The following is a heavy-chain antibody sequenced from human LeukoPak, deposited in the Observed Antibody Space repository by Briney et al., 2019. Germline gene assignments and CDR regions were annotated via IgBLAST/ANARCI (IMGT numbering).Heavy chain of an antibody. CDR1: GFTVSSNY. CDR3: ARVTGSYYPFDY. J-gene: IGHJ4*02. V-gene: IGHV3-53*01. D-gene: IGHD3-10*01. CDR2: IYSGGST. Sequence: LPGGSLRLSCAASGFTVSSNYMSWVRHAPGKGVEGVSIIYSGGSTYYADSVKGRITISRDNSKNTLYPQMNSLRAEDTAVYYCARVTGSYYPFDYWGQGTLVTVSS.